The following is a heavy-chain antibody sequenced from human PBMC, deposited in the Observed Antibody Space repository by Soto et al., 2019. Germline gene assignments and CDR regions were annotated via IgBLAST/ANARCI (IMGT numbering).Heavy chain of an antibody. J-gene: IGHJ6*02. V-gene: IGHV3-21*01. Sequence: EVQLVESGGGLVKPGGSLRLSCAASGFTFSSYSMTWVRQAPGKGLEWVSSISSSSSYIYYADSVKGRFTISRDNAKNSLYLQMNSLRAEDTAVYYCARDFPVPVGYCSITSCSYYYYGIDVWGQGTTVTVSS. CDR1: GFTFSSYS. CDR3: ARDFPVPVGYCSITSCSYYYYGIDV. D-gene: IGHD2-2*01. CDR2: ISSSSSYI.